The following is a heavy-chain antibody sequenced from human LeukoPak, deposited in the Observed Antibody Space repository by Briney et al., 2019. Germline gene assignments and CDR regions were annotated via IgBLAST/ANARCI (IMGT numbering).Heavy chain of an antibody. Sequence: GGSLRLSCAASGFTFSSYTMNWVRQAPGKGLEWVSSISTSSSYIYYADSVKGRFTISRDNAKKSLYLQMNSPRPEDTALYYCAKSGIFQGYYFYYMDVWGEGTTVTISS. J-gene: IGHJ6*03. CDR2: ISTSSSYI. CDR3: AKSGIFQGYYFYYMDV. CDR1: GFTFSSYT. D-gene: IGHD2-15*01. V-gene: IGHV3-21*04.